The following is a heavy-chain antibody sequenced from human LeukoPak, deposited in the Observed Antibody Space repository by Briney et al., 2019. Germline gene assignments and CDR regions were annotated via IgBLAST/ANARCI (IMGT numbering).Heavy chain of an antibody. V-gene: IGHV1-2*06. Sequence: GASVKVSCKASGYTFTGYYMHWVRQAPGQGLEWMGRINPNSGGTNYAQKFQGRVIMTRDTSISTAYMELSRLRSDDTAVYYCARGRRDYSGSYPKTGAFDIWGQGTMVTVSS. CDR3: ARGRRDYSGSYPKTGAFDI. J-gene: IGHJ3*02. CDR1: GYTFTGYY. D-gene: IGHD1-26*01. CDR2: INPNSGGT.